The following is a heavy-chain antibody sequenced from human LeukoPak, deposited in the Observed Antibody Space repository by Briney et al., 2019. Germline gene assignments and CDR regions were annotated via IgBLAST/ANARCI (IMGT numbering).Heavy chain of an antibody. CDR2: IYYSGST. J-gene: IGHJ4*02. CDR3: ARVSLVRGAPDYYFDY. CDR1: GGSISSSSYY. Sequence: SETLSLTCTVSGGSISSSSYYWGWIRQPPGKGLEWIGSIYYSGSTYYNPSLKSRVTISVDTSKNQFSLKLSSVTAADAAVYYCARVSLVRGAPDYYFDYWGQGTLVTVSS. D-gene: IGHD3-10*01. V-gene: IGHV4-39*07.